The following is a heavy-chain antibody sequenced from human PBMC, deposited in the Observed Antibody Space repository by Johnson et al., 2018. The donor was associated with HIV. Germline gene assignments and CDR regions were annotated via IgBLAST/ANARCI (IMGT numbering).Heavy chain of an antibody. CDR3: ILNRITMIRVGSDAFDI. J-gene: IGHJ3*02. CDR1: GFTFDDYG. V-gene: IGHV3-66*01. CDR2: IYSGGGT. Sequence: VQLVESGGGVVRPGGSLRLSCAASGFTFDDYGMSWVRQAPGKGLEWVSVIYSGGGTFYADSVKDRFTISRDNSKNTLYLQMNSLRAEDTAVYYCILNRITMIRVGSDAFDIWGQGTMVTVSS. D-gene: IGHD3-10*01.